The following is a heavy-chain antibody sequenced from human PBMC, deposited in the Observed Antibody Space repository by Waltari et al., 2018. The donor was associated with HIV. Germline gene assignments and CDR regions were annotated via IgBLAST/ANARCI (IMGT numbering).Heavy chain of an antibody. CDR2: IYHSGST. D-gene: IGHD2-15*01. J-gene: IGHJ5*02. CDR3: AGRGYCSGGSCYPDGGGWFDP. CDR1: GYSISSGYY. Sequence: QVQLQESGPGLVKPSETLSLTCAVSGYSISSGYYWGWIRQPPGKGLEWIGSIYHSGSTYYNPYLKSRVTISGDTSKNQFSRKLSSVTAADTAVYYCAGRGYCSGGSCYPDGGGWFDPWGQGTLVTVSS. V-gene: IGHV4-38-2*01.